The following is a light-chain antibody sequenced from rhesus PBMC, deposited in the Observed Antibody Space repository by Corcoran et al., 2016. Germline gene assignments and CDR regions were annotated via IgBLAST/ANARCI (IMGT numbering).Light chain of an antibody. CDR3: QQHNSYPFT. V-gene: IGKV1-25*01. CDR1: QGLSKY. Sequence: DIQMTQSPSSLSASVGDTVTITCQASQGLSKYLAWYQQKPGKAPKLLFYDASTLQSGVPSRFSGSGSGTEFTLTISSLQPEDFATYYCQQHNSYPFTFGPGTKLDIK. J-gene: IGKJ3*01. CDR2: DAS.